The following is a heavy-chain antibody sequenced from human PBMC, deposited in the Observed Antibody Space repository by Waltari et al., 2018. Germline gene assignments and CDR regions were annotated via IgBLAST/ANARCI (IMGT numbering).Heavy chain of an antibody. D-gene: IGHD1-7*01. CDR3: TRKTGTQNARYYFDY. V-gene: IGHV3-49*03. CDR2: IRSKAYGGTK. J-gene: IGHJ4*02. Sequence: EVQLVESGGGLVQPGRSLRLSCTASGFTFGDYAMSWFRQAPGKGLEWVGFIRSKAYGGTKEYAASVKGRFTSSRDESKSIAYLQMNSLKTEDTAVYYCTRKTGTQNARYYFDYWGQGTLVTVSS. CDR1: GFTFGDYA.